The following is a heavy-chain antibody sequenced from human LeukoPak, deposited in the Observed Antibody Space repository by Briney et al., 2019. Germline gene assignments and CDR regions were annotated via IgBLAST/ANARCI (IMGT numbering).Heavy chain of an antibody. D-gene: IGHD3-10*01. J-gene: IGHJ6*03. CDR2: IYSGGST. V-gene: IGHV3-53*01. CDR3: ASGSGSYRTPYYYMDV. CDR1: GFTVSSND. Sequence: GGSLRLSCAASGFTVSSNDMSWVRQAPGKGLEWVSVIYSGGSTYYADSVKGRFTISRDNSKNTLYLQMNSLRAEDTAVYYCASGSGSYRTPYYYMDVWGTGTTVTVSS.